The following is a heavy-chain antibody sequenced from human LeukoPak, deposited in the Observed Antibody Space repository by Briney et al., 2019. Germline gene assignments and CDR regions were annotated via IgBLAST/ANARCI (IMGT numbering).Heavy chain of an antibody. CDR2: IYHSGST. Sequence: SETLSLTCAVYGGPFRGYYWSWIPQPPGKGLEWIGEIYHSGSTKYNASLKSRVTISVDTPKNQFSLKLSSVTAADTAVYYCARGGTMIEGYYYMDVWGKGTTVTVSS. CDR3: ARGGTMIEGYYYMDV. CDR1: GGPFRGYY. V-gene: IGHV4-34*01. D-gene: IGHD3-22*01. J-gene: IGHJ6*03.